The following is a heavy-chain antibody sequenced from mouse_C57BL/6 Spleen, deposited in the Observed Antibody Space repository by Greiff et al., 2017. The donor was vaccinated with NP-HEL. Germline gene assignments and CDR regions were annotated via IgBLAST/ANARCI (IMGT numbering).Heavy chain of an antibody. CDR1: GFTFSSYA. Sequence: EVKLMESGGGLVKPGGSLKLSCAASGFTFSSYAMSWVRQTPEKRLEWVATISDGGSYTYYPDNVKGRFTISRDNAKNNLYLQMSHLKSEDTAMYYCARGGLFPFAYWGQGTLVTVSA. CDR2: ISDGGSYT. D-gene: IGHD3-3*01. V-gene: IGHV5-4*03. CDR3: ARGGLFPFAY. J-gene: IGHJ3*01.